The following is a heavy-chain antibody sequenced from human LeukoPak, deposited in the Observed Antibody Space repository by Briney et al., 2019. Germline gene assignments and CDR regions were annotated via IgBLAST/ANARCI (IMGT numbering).Heavy chain of an antibody. D-gene: IGHD2-15*01. CDR3: ARHPRYCSGGSCYSDYYGMDV. J-gene: IGHJ6*02. CDR2: IYYSGST. V-gene: IGHV4-39*01. Sequence: SETLSLTCTVSGGSISSSSYYWGWIRQPPGKGLEWIGSIYYSGSTYYNPSLKSRVTISVDTSKNQFSLKLSSVTAADTAVYYCARHPRYCSGGSCYSDYYGMDVWGQGTTVTVSS. CDR1: GGSISSSSYY.